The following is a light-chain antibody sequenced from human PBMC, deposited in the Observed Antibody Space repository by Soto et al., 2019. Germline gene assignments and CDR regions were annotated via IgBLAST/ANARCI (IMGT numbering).Light chain of an antibody. CDR3: SSYTKNSPYV. Sequence: QSVLTQPPSVSGSPGQSITISCTGTSSDVGGYDYVSWYQHHPGKAPKLMIYDVSNRPSGVSSRFSGSKSDNTASLTIYGLQAEDEADYYCSSYTKNSPYVFGTGTKLTVL. V-gene: IGLV2-14*01. J-gene: IGLJ1*01. CDR1: SSDVGGYDY. CDR2: DVS.